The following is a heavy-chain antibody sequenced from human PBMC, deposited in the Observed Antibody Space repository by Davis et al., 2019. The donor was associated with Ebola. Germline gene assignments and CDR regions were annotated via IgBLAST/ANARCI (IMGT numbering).Heavy chain of an antibody. CDR2: INHGGST. J-gene: IGHJ6*02. Sequence: MPSETLSLTCAVYGGSFSGYYWSWIRQPPGKGLEWIGEINHGGSTNYNPSLKSRVTISVDTSKNQFSLKLSSVTAADTAVYYCATPGRYCTNGVCYYYYYGMDVWGQGTTVTVSS. CDR3: ATPGRYCTNGVCYYYYYGMDV. D-gene: IGHD2-8*01. V-gene: IGHV4-34*01. CDR1: GGSFSGYY.